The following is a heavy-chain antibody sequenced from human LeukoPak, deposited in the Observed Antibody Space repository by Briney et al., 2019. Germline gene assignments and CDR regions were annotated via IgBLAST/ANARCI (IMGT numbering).Heavy chain of an antibody. CDR1: GYSISSGYY. J-gene: IGHJ4*02. CDR3: ARRSSGWYGDLFDY. V-gene: IGHV4-38-2*01. CDR2: IYHSGST. Sequence: SETLSLTCAVSGYSISSGYYWGWIRQPPGEGLEWIGSIYHSGSTYYNPSLKSRVTISVDTPKNQFSLKLSSVTAADTAVYYCARRSSGWYGDLFDYWGQGTLVTVSS. D-gene: IGHD6-19*01.